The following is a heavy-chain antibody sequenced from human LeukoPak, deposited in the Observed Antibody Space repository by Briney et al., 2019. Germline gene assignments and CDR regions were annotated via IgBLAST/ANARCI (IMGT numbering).Heavy chain of an antibody. J-gene: IGHJ4*02. V-gene: IGHV4-39*07. CDR3: ARDYQGGYGDKTVDY. Sequence: GSLRLSCAASGFTFRNYYMIWVRQAPGKGLEWIGSIYYSGSTYYNPSLKSRVTISVDTSKNQFSLKLSSVTAADTAVYYCARDYQGGYGDKTVDYWGQGTLVTVSS. CDR1: GFTFRNYY. D-gene: IGHD5-18*01. CDR2: IYYSGST.